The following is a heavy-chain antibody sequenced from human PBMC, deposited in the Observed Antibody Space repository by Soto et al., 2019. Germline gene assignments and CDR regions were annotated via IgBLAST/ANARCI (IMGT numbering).Heavy chain of an antibody. CDR1: GFSLTGYY. J-gene: IGHJ6*02. CDR3: ARERYQVRSDGMDV. Sequence: AASVKVSCKASGFSLTGYYFHWIRAAPGQGLEWLGWINPNTGGTTYAQKFQGRVTLTWDTSINTAYMELSSLRPDDTAMYYCARERYQVRSDGMDVWGQGTSVTVSS. V-gene: IGHV1-2*02. D-gene: IGHD3-3*01. CDR2: INPNTGGT.